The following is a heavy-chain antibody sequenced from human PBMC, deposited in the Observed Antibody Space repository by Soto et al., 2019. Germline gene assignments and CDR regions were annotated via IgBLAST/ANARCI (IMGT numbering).Heavy chain of an antibody. V-gene: IGHV3-30*18. CDR2: ISYDGSNK. Sequence: LRLSCAASGFTFSSYGMHWVRQAPGKGLEWVAVISYDGSNKYYADSVKGQFTISRDNSKNTLYLQMNSLRAEGTAVYYCAKDLPDGYWGQGTLVTVSS. J-gene: IGHJ4*02. CDR1: GFTFSSYG. CDR3: AKDLPDGY.